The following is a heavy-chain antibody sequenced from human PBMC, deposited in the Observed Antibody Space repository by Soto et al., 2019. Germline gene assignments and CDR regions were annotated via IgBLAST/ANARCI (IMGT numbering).Heavy chain of an antibody. CDR3: AKGAHDGDSSFDY. D-gene: IGHD4-17*01. CDR1: GFTFSSYG. J-gene: IGHJ4*02. CDR2: ISYDGSNK. Sequence: SLRLSCAASGFTFSSYGMHWVRQAPGKGLEWVAVISYDGSNKYYADSVKGRFTISRDNSKNTLYLQMNSLRAEDTAVYYCAKGAHDGDSSFDYWGQGTLVTVSS. V-gene: IGHV3-30*18.